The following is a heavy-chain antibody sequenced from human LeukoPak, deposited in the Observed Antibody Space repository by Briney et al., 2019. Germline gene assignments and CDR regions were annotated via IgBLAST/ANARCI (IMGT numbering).Heavy chain of an antibody. CDR3: ASFYASAHFDY. V-gene: IGHV3-7*01. CDR1: GFTFSSYW. CDR2: IKQDGSEK. D-gene: IGHD4-17*01. Sequence: GGSLRLSCAASGFTFSSYWMSWVRQAPGKGLEWVANIKQDGSEKYYVDSVKGRFTISRDNAKNSLYLQMNSLSADDTAVYYCASFYASAHFDYWGQGPLVTVSS. J-gene: IGHJ4*02.